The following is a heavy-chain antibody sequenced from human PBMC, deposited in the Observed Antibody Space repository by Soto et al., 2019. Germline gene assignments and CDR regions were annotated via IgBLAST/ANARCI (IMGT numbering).Heavy chain of an antibody. CDR2: IYYSGST. CDR3: ARVRIAAAWFDP. Sequence: PSETLSLTSTVAGGSISSYYWSWIRQPPGKGLGWIGYIYYSGSTNYNRSLKSRVTISVDTSKNQFSLKLSSVTAADTAVFYCARVRIAAAWFDPWGQGTQVTVSS. V-gene: IGHV4-59*01. CDR1: GGSISSYY. J-gene: IGHJ5*02. D-gene: IGHD6-13*01.